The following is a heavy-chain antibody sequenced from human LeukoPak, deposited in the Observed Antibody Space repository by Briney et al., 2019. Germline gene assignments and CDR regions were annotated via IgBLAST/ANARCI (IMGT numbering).Heavy chain of an antibody. J-gene: IGHJ5*02. D-gene: IGHD4-23*01. CDR3: AKEKSTVVSLGDWFDT. V-gene: IGHV3-23*01. Sequence: GGSLRLSCAASGFTLSSYALSWVRQAPGKGLEWVSAISGSGGNTYYADSVMGRFTISRDNSKNTLYLQMNSLRAEDTALYYCAKEKSTVVSLGDWFDTCGQGTLVTVSS. CDR2: ISGSGGNT. CDR1: GFTLSSYA.